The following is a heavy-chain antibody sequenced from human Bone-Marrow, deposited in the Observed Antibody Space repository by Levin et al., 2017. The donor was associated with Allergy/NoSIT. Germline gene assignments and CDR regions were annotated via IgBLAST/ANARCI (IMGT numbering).Heavy chain of an antibody. CDR1: GFTFSSYS. Sequence: GGSLRLSCAASGFTFSSYSMNWVRQAPGKGLEWVSSISSSSSYIYYADSVKGRFTISRDNAKNSLYLQMNSLRAEDTAVYYCSLSHDYGDDYYYYMDVWGKGTTVTVSS. V-gene: IGHV3-21*01. CDR3: SLSHDYGDDYYYYMDV. CDR2: ISSSSSYI. J-gene: IGHJ6*03. D-gene: IGHD4-17*01.